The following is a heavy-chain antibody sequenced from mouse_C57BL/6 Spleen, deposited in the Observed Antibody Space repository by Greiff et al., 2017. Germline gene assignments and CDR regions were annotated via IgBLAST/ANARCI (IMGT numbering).Heavy chain of an antibody. CDR2: INPSTGGT. V-gene: IGHV1-42*01. J-gene: IGHJ4*01. D-gene: IGHD1-2*01. Sequence: EVQLQQSGPELVKPGASVKISCKASGYSFTGYYMNWVKQSPEKSLEWIGEINPSTGGTTYNQKFKAKATLTVDKSSSTAYMQLKSLTSEDSAVYYCARSGTTASMDYGGQGTSVTVSS. CDR3: ARSGTTASMDY. CDR1: GYSFTGYY.